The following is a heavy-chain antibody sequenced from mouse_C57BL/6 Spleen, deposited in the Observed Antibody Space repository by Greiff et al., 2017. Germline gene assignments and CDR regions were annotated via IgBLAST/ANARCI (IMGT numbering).Heavy chain of an antibody. Sequence: EVMLVESEGGLVQPGSSMKLSCTASGFTFSDYYMAWVRQVPEKGLEWVANINYDGSSTYYLDSLKSRFIISRDNAKNILYLQMSSLKSEDTATYYCARVYGDYPYSAMDYWGQGTSVTVSS. CDR3: ARVYGDYPYSAMDY. D-gene: IGHD2-13*01. CDR1: GFTFSDYY. CDR2: INYDGSST. V-gene: IGHV5-16*01. J-gene: IGHJ4*01.